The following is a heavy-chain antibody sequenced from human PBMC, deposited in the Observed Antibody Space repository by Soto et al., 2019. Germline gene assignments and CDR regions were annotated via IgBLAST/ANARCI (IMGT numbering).Heavy chain of an antibody. J-gene: IGHJ5*02. CDR2: IYYSGST. CDR3: ARLYGGYYDFWSGYSPGWFDP. CDR1: GGSISSSSYY. Sequence: QLQLQESGPGLVKPSETLSLTCIVSGGSISSSSYYWGWIRQPPGKGLEWIGSIYYSGSTYYNPSLKSRVTISVDTSKNQFSLKLSSVTAADTAVYYCARLYGGYYDFWSGYSPGWFDPWGQGTLVTVSS. V-gene: IGHV4-39*01. D-gene: IGHD3-3*01.